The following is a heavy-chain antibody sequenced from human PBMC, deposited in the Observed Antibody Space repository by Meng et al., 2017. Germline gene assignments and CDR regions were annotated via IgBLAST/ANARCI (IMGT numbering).Heavy chain of an antibody. J-gene: IGHJ4*02. V-gene: IGHV1-69*06. CDR2: IIPIFGTA. CDR3: ARGGRVDTVTTFDY. Sequence: SVKVSCKASGGTFSSYAISWVRQAPGQGLEWMGGIIPIFGTANYAQKFQGRVTITADKSTSTAYMELSSLRSEDTAVYYCARGGRVDTVTTFDYWGRGTLVTVSS. D-gene: IGHD4-17*01. CDR1: GGTFSSYA.